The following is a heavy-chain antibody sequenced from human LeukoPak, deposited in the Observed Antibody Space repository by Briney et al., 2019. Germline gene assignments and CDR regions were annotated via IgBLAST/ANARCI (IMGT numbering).Heavy chain of an antibody. CDR2: ISTDGTTT. CDR3: ARSLGYSSGG. CDR1: GFPFRSHW. D-gene: IGHD2-15*01. V-gene: IGHV3-74*01. J-gene: IGHJ4*02. Sequence: GGSLRLSYAASGFPFRSHWMHWVRQVPGKGLVWVSHISTDGTTTNYADSVKGRFTISRDNAKDTLYLQLNSLRAEDTAIYYCARSLGYSSGGWGQGTLVTVSS.